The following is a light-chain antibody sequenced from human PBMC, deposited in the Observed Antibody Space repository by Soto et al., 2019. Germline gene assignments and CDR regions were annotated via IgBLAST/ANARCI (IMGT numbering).Light chain of an antibody. V-gene: IGLV2-14*01. Sequence: QSALTQPASVSGSPGQSITISCTGTSSDVGGYTYVSWYQQHPGKAPKLMIYEVTNRPSGVSNRFSGSKSGNTASLIISGLQAEDEADYYCSSYTSTSTWVFGGGTKVTVL. CDR1: SSDVGGYTY. CDR2: EVT. CDR3: SSYTSTSTWV. J-gene: IGLJ3*02.